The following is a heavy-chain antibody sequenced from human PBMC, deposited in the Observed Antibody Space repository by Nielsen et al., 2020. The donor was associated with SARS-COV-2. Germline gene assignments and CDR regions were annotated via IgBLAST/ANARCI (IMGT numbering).Heavy chain of an antibody. CDR2: ISGHNGNR. J-gene: IGHJ6*02. Sequence: ASVKVSCKASGYNFNTYGLSWVRQAPGQGLEWMGWISGHNGNRNYAQKFQGRVTMTRDTSTSTVYMELSSLRSEDTAVYYCARGPIAAAGLIYYYYGMDVWGQGTTVTVSS. CDR3: ARGPIAAAGLIYYYYGMDV. V-gene: IGHV1-18*01. D-gene: IGHD6-13*01. CDR1: GYNFNTYG.